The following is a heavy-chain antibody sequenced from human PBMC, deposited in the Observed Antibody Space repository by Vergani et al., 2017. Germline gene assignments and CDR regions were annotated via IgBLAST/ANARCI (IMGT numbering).Heavy chain of an antibody. CDR1: DFISTGHY. Sequence: QVQLQESGPGLVKPSETLSLICDVFDFISTGHYWGWIRQPPGKGLEWISSIYYSGSTYYNPPLKSRVTISVETSKNQFSLKLSSVTAADTAVYFCARHATVEWLVKLGWIDPWGQGILVTVSS. D-gene: IGHD6-19*01. V-gene: IGHV4-38-2*01. CDR3: ARHATVEWLVKLGWIDP. CDR2: IYYSGST. J-gene: IGHJ5*02.